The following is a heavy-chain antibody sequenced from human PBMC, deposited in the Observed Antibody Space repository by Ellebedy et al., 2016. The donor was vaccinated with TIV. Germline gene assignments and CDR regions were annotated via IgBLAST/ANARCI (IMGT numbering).Heavy chain of an antibody. J-gene: IGHJ3*02. CDR2: INPSGGST. D-gene: IGHD3-10*01. CDR3: ARERIDPMVRGVHDAFDI. Sequence: ASVKVSXKASRYTFTSYYMHWVRQAPGQGLEWMGIINPSGGSTSYAQKFQGRVTMTRDTSTSTVYMELSSLRSEDTAVYYCARERIDPMVRGVHDAFDIWGQGTMVTVSS. CDR1: RYTFTSYY. V-gene: IGHV1-46*01.